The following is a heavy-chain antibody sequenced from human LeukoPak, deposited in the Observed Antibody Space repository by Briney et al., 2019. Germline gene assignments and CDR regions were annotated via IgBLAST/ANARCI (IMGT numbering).Heavy chain of an antibody. D-gene: IGHD3-22*01. V-gene: IGHV4-38-2*02. CDR3: ARVTGYMIEDYFDY. J-gene: IGHJ4*02. CDR2: INHSGST. CDR1: GYSISSGYY. Sequence: PSETLSLTCTVSGYSISSGYYWGWIRQPPGKGLEWIGEINHSGSTNYNPSLKSRVTISVEASKNQFSLKLRSVTAADTAVYYCARVTGYMIEDYFDYWGQGTLVTVSS.